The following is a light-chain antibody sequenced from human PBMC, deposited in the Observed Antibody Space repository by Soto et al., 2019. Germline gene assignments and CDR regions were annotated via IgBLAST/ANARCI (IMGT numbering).Light chain of an antibody. CDR1: QSLLHSNGYTY. CDR2: WGS. Sequence: DIVMTQSPLSLPVTPGEPASISCRSSQSLLHSNGYTYLDWYLQKPGQSPQLLIYWGSNRASGVPDRFSGSGSDTDFTLKISRVEAEDVGVYYCMQALQTPLTFGPGTKVDIK. J-gene: IGKJ3*01. CDR3: MQALQTPLT. V-gene: IGKV2-28*01.